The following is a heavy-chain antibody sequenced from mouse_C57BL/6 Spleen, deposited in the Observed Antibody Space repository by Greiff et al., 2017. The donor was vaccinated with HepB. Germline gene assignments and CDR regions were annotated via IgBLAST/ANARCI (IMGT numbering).Heavy chain of an antibody. J-gene: IGHJ4*01. V-gene: IGHV1-42*01. CDR1: GYSFTGYY. CDR2: INPSTGGT. Sequence: VQLQQSGPELVKPGASVKISCKASGYSFTGYYMNWVKQSPEKSLEWIGEINPSTGGTTYNQKFKAKATLTVDKSSSTAYMQLKSLTSEDSAVYYCARSDSSGYGGYAMDYWGQGTSVTVSS. D-gene: IGHD3-2*02. CDR3: ARSDSSGYGGYAMDY.